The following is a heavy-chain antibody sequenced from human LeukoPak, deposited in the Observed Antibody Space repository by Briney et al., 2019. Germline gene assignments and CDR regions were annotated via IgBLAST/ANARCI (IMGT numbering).Heavy chain of an antibody. CDR1: GFPFSSYG. V-gene: IGHV3-33*08. CDR3: ARVGAGHQPLAGIDH. CDR2: IWYDGSNK. Sequence: QPGGSLRLSCAASGFPFSSYGMHWVRQTPGKGLEWVAVIWYDGSNKYYADSVKGRFLISRDNSNHTLYLQMNSLRADDTAVYYCARVGAGHQPLAGIDHWGQGTLVTVSS. J-gene: IGHJ4*02. D-gene: IGHD3-16*01.